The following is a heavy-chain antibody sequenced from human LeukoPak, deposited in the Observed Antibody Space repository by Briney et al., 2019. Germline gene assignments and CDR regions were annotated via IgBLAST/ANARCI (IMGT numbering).Heavy chain of an antibody. Sequence: GGSLRLPCAASGFTFSSYAMSWVRQAPGKGLEWVSAISGSGGSTYYADSVKGRFTISRDNSKNTLYLQMNSLRAEDTAVYYCAKDAWRYCSGGSCYHDYWGQGTLVTVSS. D-gene: IGHD2-15*01. V-gene: IGHV3-23*01. CDR1: GFTFSSYA. CDR2: ISGSGGST. J-gene: IGHJ4*02. CDR3: AKDAWRYCSGGSCYHDY.